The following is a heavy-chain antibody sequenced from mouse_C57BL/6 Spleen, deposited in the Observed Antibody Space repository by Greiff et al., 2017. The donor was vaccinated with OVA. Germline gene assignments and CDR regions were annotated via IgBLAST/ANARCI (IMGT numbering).Heavy chain of an antibody. V-gene: IGHV6-3*01. Sequence: EVMLVESGGGLVQPGGSMKLSCVASGFTFSNYWMNWVRQSPEKGLEWVAQIRLKSDNYATHYAESVKGRFTISRDDSKSSVYLQMNNLRAEDTGIYYCTGLLDAMDYWGQGTSVTVSS. CDR2: IRLKSDNYAT. J-gene: IGHJ4*01. CDR3: TGLLDAMDY. D-gene: IGHD1-1*01. CDR1: GFTFSNYW.